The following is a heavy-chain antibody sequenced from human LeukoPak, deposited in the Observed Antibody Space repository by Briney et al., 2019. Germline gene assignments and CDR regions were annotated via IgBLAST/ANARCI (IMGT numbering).Heavy chain of an antibody. CDR2: IVVGSGNT. Sequence: SVKVSCKASGFTFNRSAMQWVRQARGQRLEWIGWIVVGSGNTNYAQKFQERVTITRDMSTSTAYMELSSLRSEDTAVYYCAADRPSGSDSWFDPWGQGTLVTVSS. CDR1: GFTFNRSA. J-gene: IGHJ5*02. V-gene: IGHV1-58*02. CDR3: AADRPSGSDSWFDP. D-gene: IGHD1-26*01.